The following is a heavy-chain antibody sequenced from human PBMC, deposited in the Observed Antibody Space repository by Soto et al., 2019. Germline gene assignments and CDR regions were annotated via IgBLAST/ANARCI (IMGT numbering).Heavy chain of an antibody. CDR2: IWCDGSNK. J-gene: IGHJ6*02. Sequence: GGSLRLSCAASGFTFSNYGMHWVRQAPGKGLEWVAVIWCDGSNKYYADSVKGRFTISRDNSKNTLYLQMNSLRAEDTAVYYCARDNYGMDVWGQGTTVTVSS. CDR3: ARDNYGMDV. CDR1: GFTFSNYG. V-gene: IGHV3-33*01.